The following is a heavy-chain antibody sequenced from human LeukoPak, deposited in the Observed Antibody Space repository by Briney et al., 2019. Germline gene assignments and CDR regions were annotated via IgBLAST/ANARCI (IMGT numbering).Heavy chain of an antibody. V-gene: IGHV4-59*08. Sequence: SETLSLTCTVSGVSISSYYWSWIRQPPGKGLEWIGYIYYSGSTNYNPSLKSRVTISVDTSKSKFSLKLSSVTAADTAVYYCAGHSGGRWFDPWGQGTLVTVSS. CDR3: AGHSGGRWFDP. D-gene: IGHD3-16*01. CDR1: GVSISSYY. J-gene: IGHJ5*02. CDR2: IYYSGST.